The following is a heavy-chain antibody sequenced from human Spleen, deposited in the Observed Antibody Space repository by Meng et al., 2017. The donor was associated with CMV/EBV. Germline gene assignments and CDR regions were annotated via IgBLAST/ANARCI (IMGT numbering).Heavy chain of an antibody. Sequence: SETLSLTCSVSGGSISTTNYYWGWIRQPPGKGLEWIGSIYYSGSPYYNPSLKSRVTISVDTSKNQFSLRLNSVTAADTAVYYCARGLERRYCSGGSCLVTPDYFDYWGQGTLVTVSS. CDR2: IYYSGSP. CDR1: GGSISTTNYY. D-gene: IGHD2-15*01. CDR3: ARGLERRYCSGGSCLVTPDYFDY. V-gene: IGHV4-39*07. J-gene: IGHJ4*02.